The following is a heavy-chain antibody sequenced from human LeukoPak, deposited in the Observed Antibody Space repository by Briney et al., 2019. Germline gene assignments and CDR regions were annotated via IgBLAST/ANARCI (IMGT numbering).Heavy chain of an antibody. V-gene: IGHV4-59*08. CDR2: IYNSGTT. CDR3: ARGRGYGGNYLRAFDI. Sequence: PSETLSLTCTVSGGSISSSYWNWIRQPPGKGLEWIGNIYNSGTTDYNPSLKSRVTISLDTSKNQFSLKLSSVTAADTAVYYCARGRGYGGNYLRAFDIWGQGTMVTVSS. D-gene: IGHD1-26*01. J-gene: IGHJ3*02. CDR1: GGSISSSY.